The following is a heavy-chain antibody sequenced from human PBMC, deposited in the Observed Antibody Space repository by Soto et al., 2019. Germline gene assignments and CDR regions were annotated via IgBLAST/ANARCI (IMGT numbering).Heavy chain of an antibody. Sequence: QVQLVESGGGVVQSGRSLRLSCAASGFTFSSYGIHWVRQAPGKGLEWVAVISNDGSNKYYADSVKGRFTISRDNSKNTLYLQMNSLRVEDTAVYYCAKGAGSSGYYGMDVWGQGTTVSVSS. CDR2: ISNDGSNK. V-gene: IGHV3-30*18. CDR1: GFTFSSYG. J-gene: IGHJ6*02. CDR3: AKGAGSSGYYGMDV. D-gene: IGHD6-13*01.